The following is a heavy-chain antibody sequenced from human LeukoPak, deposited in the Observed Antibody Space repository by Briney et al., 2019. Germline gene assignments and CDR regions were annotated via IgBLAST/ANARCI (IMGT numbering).Heavy chain of an antibody. V-gene: IGHV3-9*01. Sequence: GRSLRLSCAASGSTFDDYAMHWVRQAPGKGLEWVSGISWNSGSIGYADSVKGRFTISRDNAKNSLYLQMNSLRAEDTALYYCAKDWGTMIRGVDYWGQGTLVTVSS. CDR3: AKDWGTMIRGVDY. CDR1: GSTFDDYA. D-gene: IGHD3-10*01. J-gene: IGHJ4*02. CDR2: ISWNSGSI.